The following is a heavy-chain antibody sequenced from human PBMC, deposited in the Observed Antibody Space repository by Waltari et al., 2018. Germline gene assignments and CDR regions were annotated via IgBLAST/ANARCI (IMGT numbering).Heavy chain of an antibody. CDR3: ARVWFGEYAPDTDAFDI. Sequence: EVQLVETGGGLIQPGGSLRLSCAASGFTVSSNYMSWVRQAPGTGLEWVSVIYNGGSTYYADSVKGRFTISRDNSKNTLYLQMNSLRAEDTAVYYCARVWFGEYAPDTDAFDIWGQGTMVTVSS. CDR2: IYNGGST. D-gene: IGHD3-10*01. V-gene: IGHV3-53*02. J-gene: IGHJ3*02. CDR1: GFTVSSNY.